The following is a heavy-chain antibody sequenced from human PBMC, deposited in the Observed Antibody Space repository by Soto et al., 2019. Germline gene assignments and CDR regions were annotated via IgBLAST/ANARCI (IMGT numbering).Heavy chain of an antibody. CDR3: ARDLVVVITTTHTFDY. J-gene: IGHJ4*02. Sequence: GGSLRLSCAASGFTFSSYSMNWVRQAPGKGLEWVSYISSSSSTIYYADSVKGRFTISRDNAKNSLYLQMNSLRDEDTAVYYCARDLVVVITTTHTFDYWGQGTLVTVSS. D-gene: IGHD3-22*01. V-gene: IGHV3-48*02. CDR2: ISSSSSTI. CDR1: GFTFSSYS.